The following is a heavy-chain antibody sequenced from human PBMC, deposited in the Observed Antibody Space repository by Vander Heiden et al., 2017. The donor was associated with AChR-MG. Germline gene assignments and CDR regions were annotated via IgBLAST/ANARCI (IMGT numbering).Heavy chain of an antibody. D-gene: IGHD3-3*01. CDR1: GLTSRPYP. CDR2: ISGSGTNT. Sequence: QVLESGGGLVQPGRSLSLSCAASGLTSRPYPLSWSRRVPGKGLALVSGISGSGTNTYHASSVKGRLTISRDNSKNTVFLQMNRLRAEDTAIYYCATVDYFGESKYWGQGTLVTVSS. CDR3: ATVDYFGESKY. J-gene: IGHJ4*02. V-gene: IGHV3-23*01.